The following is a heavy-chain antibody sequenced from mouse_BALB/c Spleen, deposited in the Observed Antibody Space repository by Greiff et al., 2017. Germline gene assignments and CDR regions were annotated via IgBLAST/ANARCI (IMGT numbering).Heavy chain of an antibody. CDR3: ASNLHYYGYDY. V-gene: IGHV3-2*02. D-gene: IGHD1-2*01. CDR1: GYSITSDYA. CDR2: ISYSGST. J-gene: IGHJ2*01. Sequence: EVQLQQSGPGLVKPSQSLSLTCTVTGYSITSDYAWNWIRQFPGNKLEWMGYISYSGSTSYNPSLKSRISITRDTSKNQFFLQLNSVTTEDTATYYCASNLHYYGYDYWGQGTTLTVSS.